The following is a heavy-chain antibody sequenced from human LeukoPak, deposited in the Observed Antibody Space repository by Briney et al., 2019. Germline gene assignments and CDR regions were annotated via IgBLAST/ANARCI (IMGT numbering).Heavy chain of an antibody. D-gene: IGHD5-18*01. J-gene: IGHJ3*02. V-gene: IGHV4-39*02. CDR1: GGSISSSSYY. CDR2: IYYSGST. Sequence: PSETLSLTCTVSGGSISSSSYYWGWIRQPPGKGLEWIGSIYYSGSTYYNPSLKSRVTISVDTSKNQFSLKLSSVTAADTAVYYCAREWIQLWLHSAFDIWGQGTMVTVSS. CDR3: AREWIQLWLHSAFDI.